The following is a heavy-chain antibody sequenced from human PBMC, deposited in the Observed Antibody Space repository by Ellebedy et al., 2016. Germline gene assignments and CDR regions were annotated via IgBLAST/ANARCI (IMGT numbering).Heavy chain of an antibody. CDR1: SGSISSSSYY. V-gene: IGHV4-39*07. D-gene: IGHD1-26*01. CDR2: VCYSGST. Sequence: SETLSLTXTVSSGSISSSSYYWDWIRQPPGKGLEWIVSVCYSGSTYYNPSLKSRISISVDTSKNQFSLNLSSVTAADTAVYYCARDPGKIVGELAAFDIWGQGTLVTVSS. CDR3: ARDPGKIVGELAAFDI. J-gene: IGHJ3*02.